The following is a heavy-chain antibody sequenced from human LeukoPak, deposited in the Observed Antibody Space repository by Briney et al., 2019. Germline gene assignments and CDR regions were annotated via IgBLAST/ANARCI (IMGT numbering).Heavy chain of an antibody. J-gene: IGHJ4*02. D-gene: IGHD6-13*01. CDR1: GFTFSSYA. CDR3: AKLDVAALKDVPLFDY. V-gene: IGHV3-23*01. Sequence: GGSLRLSCAASGFTFSSYAMSWVRQAPGKGLEWVSAISGSGGSTYYADSVKGRFTISRDNSKNTLYLQMNSLRAEDTAVYYCAKLDVAALKDVPLFDYWGQGTLVTVSS. CDR2: ISGSGGST.